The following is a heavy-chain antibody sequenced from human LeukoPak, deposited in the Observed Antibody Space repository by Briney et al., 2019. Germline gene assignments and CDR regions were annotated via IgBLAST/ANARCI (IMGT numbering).Heavy chain of an antibody. CDR1: GLPFSNYA. D-gene: IGHD6-13*01. Sequence: GGPLRLPWAASGLPFSNYAINGAGQAPGRGREGVPYITSGSSIYYANSVKGRFTISRDNAKNSLYQQMNSLRDEDTAVYYCARDRSSSAAPSLSYWGQGALVTVSS. CDR3: ARDRSSSAAPSLSY. J-gene: IGHJ4*02. CDR2: ITSGSSI. V-gene: IGHV3-48*02.